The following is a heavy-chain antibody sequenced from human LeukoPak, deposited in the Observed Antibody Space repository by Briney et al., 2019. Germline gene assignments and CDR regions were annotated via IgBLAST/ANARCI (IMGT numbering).Heavy chain of an antibody. CDR3: ARSGDYLGDYYYYYYMDV. Sequence: GGPLRLSCAASGFTFSSYSMNWVRQAPGKGLEWVSSISSSSSYIYYADSVKGRFTISRDNAKNSLYLQMNSLRAEDTAVYYCARSGDYLGDYYYYYYMDVWGKGTTVTVSS. CDR2: ISSSSSYI. J-gene: IGHJ6*03. CDR1: GFTFSSYS. D-gene: IGHD4-17*01. V-gene: IGHV3-21*01.